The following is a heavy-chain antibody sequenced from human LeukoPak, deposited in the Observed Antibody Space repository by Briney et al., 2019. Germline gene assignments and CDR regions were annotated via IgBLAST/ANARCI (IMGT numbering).Heavy chain of an antibody. V-gene: IGHV3-74*01. J-gene: IGHJ1*01. CDR1: GFTFSSYW. CDR2: INTDGSST. D-gene: IGHD3-3*01. CDR3: ARGEYDFWSGYYLI. Sequence: GGSLRLSCAASGFTFSSYWMHWVRQAPGKGLVWVSRINTDGSSTSYADSVKGRFTISRDNAKNTLYLQMNSLRAEDTAVYYCARGEYDFWSGYYLIWGQGTLVTVSS.